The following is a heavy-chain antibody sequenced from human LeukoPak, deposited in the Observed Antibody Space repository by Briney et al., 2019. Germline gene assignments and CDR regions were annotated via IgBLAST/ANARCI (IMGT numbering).Heavy chain of an antibody. D-gene: IGHD6-13*01. CDR2: INHSGST. J-gene: IGHJ4*02. CDR1: GGSFSGYY. Sequence: SETLSLTCAVYGGSFSGYYWSWIRQPPGKGLEWIGEINHSGSTNYNPSLKSRVTISVDTSKNQFSLKLSSVTAADTAVYYCARHGRAGTSFDYWGQGTLVTVSS. V-gene: IGHV4-34*01. CDR3: ARHGRAGTSFDY.